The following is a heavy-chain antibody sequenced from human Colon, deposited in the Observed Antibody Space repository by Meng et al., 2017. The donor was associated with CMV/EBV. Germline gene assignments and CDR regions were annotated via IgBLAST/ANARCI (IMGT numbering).Heavy chain of an antibody. CDR2: IYSDGTT. CDR3: ARDWGYCSGDTCHSHFDY. CDR1: GGSINNYY. Sequence: QVQLQGPGPGLANPPETLSLTCTVSGGSINNYYWNWIRQPAGKGLEWIGRIYSDGTTNYNPSLRSRVSMSVDTSKNQFSLKLTSATAADTAVYYCARDWGYCSGDTCHSHFDYWGQGTLVTVSS. D-gene: IGHD2-15*01. V-gene: IGHV4-4*07. J-gene: IGHJ4*02.